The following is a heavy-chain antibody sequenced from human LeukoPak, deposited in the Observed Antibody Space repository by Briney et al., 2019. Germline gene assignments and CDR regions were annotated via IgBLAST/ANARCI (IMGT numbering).Heavy chain of an antibody. CDR3: AKVVVPAAMASTLDYYYGMDV. V-gene: IGHV3-23*01. Sequence: PGGSLRLSCAASGFTFSSYAMSWVRQAPGKGLRWVSTVSGSGGSTYYADSVKGRFTISRDNSKNTLFLQMNRLRAEDTAVYYCAKVVVPAAMASTLDYYYGMDVWGQGTTFTVSS. CDR1: GFTFSSYA. D-gene: IGHD2-2*01. CDR2: VSGSGGST. J-gene: IGHJ6*02.